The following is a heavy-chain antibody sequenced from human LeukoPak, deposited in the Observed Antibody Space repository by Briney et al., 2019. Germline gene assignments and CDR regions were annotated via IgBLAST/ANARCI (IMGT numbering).Heavy chain of an antibody. Sequence: PGGSLRLSCAASGFTFSSYSMNWVRQAPGKGLEWVSSISSSSSYIYYADSVKGRFTISRDNAKNSLYLQMNSLRAEDTAVYYCARQNPRDAKDAFDIWGQGTMVTVSS. CDR2: ISSSSSYI. D-gene: IGHD2-21*02. J-gene: IGHJ3*02. CDR3: ARQNPRDAKDAFDI. V-gene: IGHV3-21*01. CDR1: GFTFSSYS.